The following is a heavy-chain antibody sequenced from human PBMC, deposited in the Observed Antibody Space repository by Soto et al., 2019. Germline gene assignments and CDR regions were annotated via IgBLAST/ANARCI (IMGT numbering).Heavy chain of an antibody. V-gene: IGHV1-18*01. CDR3: ARDGRKQLWVEGLNTMDV. Sequence: QVQLVQSGPEVKKPRASVKVSCKASAYTFSTYGISWVRQAPGQGLEWMGWISGYNGQTNYAQKFRGRVTITTDTSTSTAYMELRSLRSDDTAIYYCARDGRKQLWVEGLNTMDVWGQGTTVIVSS. CDR2: ISGYNGQT. CDR1: AYTFSTYG. J-gene: IGHJ6*02. D-gene: IGHD5-18*01.